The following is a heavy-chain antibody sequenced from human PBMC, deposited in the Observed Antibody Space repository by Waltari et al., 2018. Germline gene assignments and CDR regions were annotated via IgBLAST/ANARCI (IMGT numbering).Heavy chain of an antibody. Sequence: QVQLVQSGAEVTKPGSSVKVSCKASGGTFSGYALSWVRQAPGQGLEWMGGSIPIFGTSNYAQKFQGTVTITTDESTSTAYMELSSLRSEDTAVYYCAMEKSREWSYYFDYWGQGTLVTVSS. CDR2: SIPIFGTS. J-gene: IGHJ4*02. CDR1: GGTFSGYA. D-gene: IGHD3-3*01. CDR3: AMEKSREWSYYFDY. V-gene: IGHV1-69*05.